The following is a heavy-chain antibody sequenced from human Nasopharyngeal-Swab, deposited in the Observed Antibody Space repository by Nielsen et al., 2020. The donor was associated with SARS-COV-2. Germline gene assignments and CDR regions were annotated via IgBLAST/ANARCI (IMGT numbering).Heavy chain of an antibody. CDR3: SRKDSYYGTDV. CDR2: IKSKAYGGIT. V-gene: IGHV3-49*03. J-gene: IGHJ6*02. Sequence: GESLKISCTASGFTFGDYAMSWFRQAPGKGLEWVGFIKSKAYGGITEYAASVKGRFSISRDDSKSIAYLQMNSLKTEDSAVYYCSRKDSYYGTDVWGQGTTVTVSS. CDR1: GFTFGDYA.